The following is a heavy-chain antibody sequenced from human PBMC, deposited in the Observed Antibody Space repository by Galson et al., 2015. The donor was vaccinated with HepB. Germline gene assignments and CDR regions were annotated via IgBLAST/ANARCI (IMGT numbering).Heavy chain of an antibody. CDR1: GYTFTSNG. CDR2: ISAHGGNT. CDR3: ARDRDYRFDY. V-gene: IGHV1-18*04. D-gene: IGHD4/OR15-4a*01. J-gene: IGHJ4*02. Sequence: SCKASGYTFTSNGISWVRQTPRQGLEWLGWISAHGGNTKYAQKYQGRTTLTRDTSTSTAYVELRSLRSDDTAVYYCARDRDYRFDYWGQGTLVTVSS.